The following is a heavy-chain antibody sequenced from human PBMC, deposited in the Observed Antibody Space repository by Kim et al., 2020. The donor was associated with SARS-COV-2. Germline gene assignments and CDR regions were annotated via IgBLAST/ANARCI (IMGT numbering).Heavy chain of an antibody. Sequence: TYYNPSLKSRVTISVDTSTNQFSLKLASVTAADPAVYYCARRTEAGGYFDFWGQGSPVTVAS. CDR3: ARRTEAGGYFDF. J-gene: IGHJ4*02. V-gene: IGHV4-39*01. CDR2: T. D-gene: IGHD3-16*01.